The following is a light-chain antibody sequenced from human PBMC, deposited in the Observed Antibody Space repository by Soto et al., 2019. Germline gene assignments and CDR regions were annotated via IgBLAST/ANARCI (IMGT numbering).Light chain of an antibody. Sequence: QSALTQPASVSGSPGQSITIFCTGTSSDVGGYNYVSWYQQHPGKAPKLMIYDVSNRPSGVSNRFSGSKSGNTASLTISGLQTEDEADYYCSSYTSSSSGVFGGGTKVTVL. V-gene: IGLV2-14*01. J-gene: IGLJ2*01. CDR1: SSDVGGYNY. CDR2: DVS. CDR3: SSYTSSSSGV.